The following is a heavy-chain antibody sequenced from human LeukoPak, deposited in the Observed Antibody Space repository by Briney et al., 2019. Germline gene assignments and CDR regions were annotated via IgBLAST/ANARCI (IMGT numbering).Heavy chain of an antibody. CDR2: IRYDGSNK. D-gene: IGHD1-26*01. Sequence: GGSLRLSCAASGFTFSSYGMHWVRQAPGKGLEWVAFIRYDGSNKYYADSVKGRFTISRDNSKNSLYLQMNSLRTEDTALYYCAKDMGGSGRNWASNWFDPWGQGTLVIVSS. V-gene: IGHV3-30*02. CDR1: GFTFSSYG. CDR3: AKDMGGSGRNWASNWFDP. J-gene: IGHJ5*02.